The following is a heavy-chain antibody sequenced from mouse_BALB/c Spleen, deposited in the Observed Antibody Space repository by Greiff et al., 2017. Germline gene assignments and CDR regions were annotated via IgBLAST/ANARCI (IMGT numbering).Heavy chain of an antibody. J-gene: IGHJ1*01. CDR2: IWGDGST. CDR3: ASITTVVDADWYFDV. CDR1: GFSLTGYG. Sequence: QVQLKESGPGLVAPSQSLSITCTVSGFSLTGYGVNWVRQPPGKGLEWLGMIWGDGSTDYNSALKSRLSISKDNSKSQVFLKMNSLQTDDTARYYCASITTVVDADWYFDVWGAGTTVTVSS. D-gene: IGHD1-1*01. V-gene: IGHV2-6-7*01.